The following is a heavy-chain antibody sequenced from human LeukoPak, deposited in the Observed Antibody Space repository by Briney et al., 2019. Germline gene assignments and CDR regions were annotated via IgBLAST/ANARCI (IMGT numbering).Heavy chain of an antibody. CDR1: GFTFDDYG. Sequence: GGSLRLSCAASGFTFDDYGMSWVRQAPGKGLEWVSGTNWNGGSTDHADSVKGRFTISRDNAKNSLYLQMNSLRAEDTALYYCARLWYSSGWFDYWGQGTLVTVSS. CDR2: TNWNGGST. CDR3: ARLWYSSGWFDY. J-gene: IGHJ4*02. V-gene: IGHV3-20*04. D-gene: IGHD6-19*01.